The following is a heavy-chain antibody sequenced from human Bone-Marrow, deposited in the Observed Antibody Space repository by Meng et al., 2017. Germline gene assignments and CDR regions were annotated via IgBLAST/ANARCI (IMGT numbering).Heavy chain of an antibody. V-gene: IGHV4-34*01. J-gene: IGHJ4*02. D-gene: IGHD1-26*01. CDR1: GGSFSGYY. CDR2: INHSGST. CDR3: ARLPGEGATMAEFDY. Sequence: GSLRLSCAVYGGSFSGYYWSWIRQPPGKGLEWIGEINHSGSTNYNPSLKSRVTKSVDTSKNQLSLKLSSVTAADTAVYYCARLPGEGATMAEFDYWGQGTLVIVSS.